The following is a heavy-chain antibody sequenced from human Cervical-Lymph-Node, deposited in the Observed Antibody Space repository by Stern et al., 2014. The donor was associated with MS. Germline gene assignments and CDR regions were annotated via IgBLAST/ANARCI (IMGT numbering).Heavy chain of an antibody. V-gene: IGHV1-69*01. CDR2: IIPIFGTE. Sequence: MHLVESGAEVKKPGSSVKVSCKASGGTFSSYAISWVRQDPGQGLEWMGGIIPIFGTENYAKKFQGRVPITADESKSTAYMELSSLRSEDTAVYYCARGELKEGLVRGMDVWGQGTTVTVSS. CDR1: GGTFSSYA. CDR3: ARGELKEGLVRGMDV. J-gene: IGHJ6*02. D-gene: IGHD1-26*01.